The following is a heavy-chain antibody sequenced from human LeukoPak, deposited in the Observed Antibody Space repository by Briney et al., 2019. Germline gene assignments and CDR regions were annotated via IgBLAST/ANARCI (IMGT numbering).Heavy chain of an antibody. CDR2: IYPGDSDT. Sequence: GESLKISCKGSGYSFTSYWIGWVRHMPGKGLEWMGIIYPGDSDTRYSPSFQGQVTISADKSISTASLQWSSLKASDTAMYYCASSAYSSSSPTYYFDYWGQGTLVTVSS. V-gene: IGHV5-51*01. D-gene: IGHD6-6*01. CDR1: GYSFTSYW. CDR3: ASSAYSSSSPTYYFDY. J-gene: IGHJ4*02.